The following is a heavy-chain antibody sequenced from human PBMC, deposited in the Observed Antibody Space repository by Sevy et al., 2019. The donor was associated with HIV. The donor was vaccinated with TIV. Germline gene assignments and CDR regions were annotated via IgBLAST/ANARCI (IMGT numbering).Heavy chain of an antibody. J-gene: IGHJ4*02. Sequence: GGSLRLSCAASGFTFSSYGMHWVRQAPGKGLEWVAVIWYDGSNKYYADSVKGRFTISRDNSKNTLYLQMNSLRAEDTAVYYCARSFFGLADEIDYWGQGTLVTVSS. V-gene: IGHV3-33*01. CDR3: ARSFFGLADEIDY. CDR1: GFTFSSYG. D-gene: IGHD6-13*01. CDR2: IWYDGSNK.